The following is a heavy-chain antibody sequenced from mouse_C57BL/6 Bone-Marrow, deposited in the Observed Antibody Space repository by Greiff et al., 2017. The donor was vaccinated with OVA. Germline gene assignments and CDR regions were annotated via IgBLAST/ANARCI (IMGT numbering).Heavy chain of an antibody. J-gene: IGHJ2*01. Sequence: EVKVVESGAELVRPGASVKLSCTASGFNIKDDYMHWVKQRPEQGLEWIGWIDPENGDTEYAPKFQGKATITADTSSNTASLQLSSLTSDDTAVYYCTTWGITTRVVYWGQGTTLTVSS. V-gene: IGHV14-4*01. CDR2: IDPENGDT. CDR3: TTWGITTRVVY. CDR1: GFNIKDDY. D-gene: IGHD2-4*01.